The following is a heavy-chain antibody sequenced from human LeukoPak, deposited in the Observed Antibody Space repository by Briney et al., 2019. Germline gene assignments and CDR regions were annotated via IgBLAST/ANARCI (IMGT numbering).Heavy chain of an antibody. Sequence: SETLSLTCTVSGGSISSGDYYWSWIRQPPGKGLEWIGYIYYSGSTYYNPSLKSRVTISVDTSKNQFSLKLSSVTAADTAVYYCGRVKPDGALDYWGQGTLVTVSS. V-gene: IGHV4-30-4*01. CDR2: IYYSGST. J-gene: IGHJ4*02. CDR1: GGSISSGDYY. D-gene: IGHD1-14*01. CDR3: GRVKPDGALDY.